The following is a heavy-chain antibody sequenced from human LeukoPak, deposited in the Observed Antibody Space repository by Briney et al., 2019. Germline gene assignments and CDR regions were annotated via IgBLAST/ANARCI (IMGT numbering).Heavy chain of an antibody. CDR1: GFTFSNFW. J-gene: IGHJ4*02. Sequence: GGSLRLSCAASGFTFSNFWMHWVRQAPGKGLEWVAVIWYDGSNKYYADSVKGRFTISRDNSKNTLYLQMNSLRAEDTAVYYCARDADYYDSSGLDYWGQGTLVTVSS. D-gene: IGHD3-22*01. CDR3: ARDADYYDSSGLDY. CDR2: IWYDGSNK. V-gene: IGHV3-33*08.